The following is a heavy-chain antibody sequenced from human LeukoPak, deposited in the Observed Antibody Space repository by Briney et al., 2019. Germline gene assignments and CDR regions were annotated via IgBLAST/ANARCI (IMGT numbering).Heavy chain of an antibody. D-gene: IGHD3-9*01. CDR1: GFSFRSYW. J-gene: IGHJ5*02. Sequence: PGGSLRFSCAATGFSFRSYWMNWVRQAPGKGLEWLAIIKQDGSEKHYKGSVEGRFTISRDNAKNSLHLQMNSLRAEDTAVYYCAGGSGYLITSWGQGTLVTVSS. CDR3: AGGSGYLITS. V-gene: IGHV3-7*01. CDR2: IKQDGSEK.